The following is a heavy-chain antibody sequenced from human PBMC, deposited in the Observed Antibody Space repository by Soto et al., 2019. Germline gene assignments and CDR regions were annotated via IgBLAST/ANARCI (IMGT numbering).Heavy chain of an antibody. Sequence: QVQLVQSGAEVKKPGASVKVSCKASGYTFTGYYMYWVRQAPGQGLEWMGWINPNSGGTNYAQKFQGWVTMTRDTSISTAYMELSRLRSDDTAVYYCAREDIVVVPAARFYRWFDPWGQGTLVTVSS. CDR2: INPNSGGT. CDR1: GYTFTGYY. V-gene: IGHV1-2*04. CDR3: AREDIVVVPAARFYRWFDP. J-gene: IGHJ5*02. D-gene: IGHD2-2*01.